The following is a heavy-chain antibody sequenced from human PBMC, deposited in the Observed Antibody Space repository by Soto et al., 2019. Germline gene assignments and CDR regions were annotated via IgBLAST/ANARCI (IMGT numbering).Heavy chain of an antibody. CDR2: IYYSGST. J-gene: IGHJ2*01. CDR1: GGSIRRYY. CDR3: ARHVDSSGYFDYGYFDL. D-gene: IGHD3-22*01. Sequence: QVQLQESGPGLVKPSETLSLTCTVSGGSIRRYYWSWIRQPPGQGLEWIGYIYYSGSTNYNPSLSKRPTLSIDTAKKQSSVMLSPVTASDTAVYYCARHVDSSGYFDYGYFDLWGRGTLVTVS. V-gene: IGHV4-59*08.